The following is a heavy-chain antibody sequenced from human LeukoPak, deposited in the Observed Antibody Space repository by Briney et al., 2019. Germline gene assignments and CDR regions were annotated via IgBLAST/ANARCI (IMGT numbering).Heavy chain of an antibody. CDR2: IIPIFGTA. Sequence: SVKVSCKASGGTFSSYAISWVRQAPGQGLEWMGGIIPIFGTANYAQKFQGRVTITTDESTSTAYMELSSLRSEDTAVYYCARDSGTIKVKGYFDYWGQGTLVTVSS. D-gene: IGHD5-24*01. CDR1: GGTFSSYA. CDR3: ARDSGTIKVKGYFDY. V-gene: IGHV1-69*05. J-gene: IGHJ4*02.